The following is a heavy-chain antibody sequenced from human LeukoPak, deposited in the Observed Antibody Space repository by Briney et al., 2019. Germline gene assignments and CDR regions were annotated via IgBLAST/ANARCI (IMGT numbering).Heavy chain of an antibody. Sequence: PGGSLRLSCAASGFTFSNYWMTWVRQAPGKGLEWVAFIRYDGSNKYYADSVKGRFTISRDNSKNTLYLQMNSLRAEDTAVYYCARGRQLQYSGSPGWFDPWGQGTLVTVSS. D-gene: IGHD1-26*01. CDR2: IRYDGSNK. CDR3: ARGRQLQYSGSPGWFDP. CDR1: GFTFSNYW. V-gene: IGHV3-30*02. J-gene: IGHJ5*02.